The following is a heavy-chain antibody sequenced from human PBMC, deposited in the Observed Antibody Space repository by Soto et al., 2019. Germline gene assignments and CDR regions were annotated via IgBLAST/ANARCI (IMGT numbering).Heavy chain of an antibody. Sequence: QVQLVQSGGAVKKPGASVKVSCQASGYTFSDYAISWVRQAPGQGLEWMGWISASTRNTDQVQNIQGRATMTLDTSTNTAYRELRSLRSDDTGVYYCVRCYCSVGSCYGCWHFDLWGRGTLVTVSS. D-gene: IGHD2-15*01. J-gene: IGHJ2*01. CDR1: GYTFSDYA. V-gene: IGHV1-18*01. CDR3: VRCYCSVGSCYGCWHFDL. CDR2: ISASTRNT.